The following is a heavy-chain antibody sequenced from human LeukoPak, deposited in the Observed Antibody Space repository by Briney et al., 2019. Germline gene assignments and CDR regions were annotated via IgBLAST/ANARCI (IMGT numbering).Heavy chain of an antibody. Sequence: SETLSLTCTVSGGSISSSNFYWGWIRQPPGKGLEWIGSIYYSGSTYYNPSLKSRVTISVDTSKNQFSLKLSSVTAADTAVYYCARLRGLGPSDAFDIWGQGTMVTVSS. CDR1: GGSISSSNFY. V-gene: IGHV4-39*01. J-gene: IGHJ3*02. CDR3: ARLRGLGPSDAFDI. CDR2: IYYSGST. D-gene: IGHD2-15*01.